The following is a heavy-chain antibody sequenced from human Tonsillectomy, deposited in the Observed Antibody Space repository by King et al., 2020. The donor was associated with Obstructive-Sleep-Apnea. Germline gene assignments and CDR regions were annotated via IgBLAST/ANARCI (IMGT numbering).Heavy chain of an antibody. CDR1: GGSISSYY. J-gene: IGHJ3*02. V-gene: IGHV4-59*08. Sequence: QLQESGPGLVKPSETLSLTCTVSGGSISSYYWSWIRQPPGKGLEWIGYIYYSGSTNYNPSLKSRVTISVDTSKNQFSLKLSSVTAADRAVYYCARHSPTVDDAFDIWGQGTMVTVSS. CDR3: ARHSPTVDDAFDI. D-gene: IGHD4-23*01. CDR2: IYYSGST.